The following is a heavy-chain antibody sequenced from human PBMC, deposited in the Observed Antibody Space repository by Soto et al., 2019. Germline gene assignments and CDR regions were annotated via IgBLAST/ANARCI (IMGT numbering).Heavy chain of an antibody. CDR1: GGSISSYY. J-gene: IGHJ5*02. CDR3: AREMFSGYDRGWFDP. Sequence: ETLCLTGPVSGGSISSYYGSWIRQPSGKGLEWIGRIYTSGSTNYNPSLKSRVTMSVDTSKNQFSLKLSSVTAADTAVYYCAREMFSGYDRGWFDPWGQGTLVTVYS. V-gene: IGHV4-4*07. D-gene: IGHD5-12*01. CDR2: IYTSGST.